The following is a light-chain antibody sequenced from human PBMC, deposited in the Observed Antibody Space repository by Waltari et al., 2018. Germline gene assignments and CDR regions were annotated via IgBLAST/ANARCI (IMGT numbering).Light chain of an antibody. CDR1: QSLENTDGNTY. J-gene: IGKJ3*01. V-gene: IGKV2-30*01. CDR2: KVS. Sequence: DVLLTQSPLFLPVPLGQPASISCRSTQSLENTDGNTYLDWSLQRPGQSPRRLIYKVSERDSAATDRFSGSGSGTNFTLKSRRVEAEDVGGYYSLQAPITFGPGTRVDIK. CDR3: LQAPIT.